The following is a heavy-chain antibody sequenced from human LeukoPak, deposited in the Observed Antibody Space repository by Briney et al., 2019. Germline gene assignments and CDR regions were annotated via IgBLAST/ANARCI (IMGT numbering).Heavy chain of an antibody. J-gene: IGHJ4*02. Sequence: GGSLRLSCAASGFTFSSYSMNWVRQAPGKGLEWVAVIWYDGSNQYYADSVKGRFTISRDNSKNTLYLQMNSLRAEDTAVYYCARGFDSGYDFGYWGQGTLVTVSS. CDR1: GFTFSSYS. CDR2: IWYDGSNQ. CDR3: ARGFDSGYDFGY. V-gene: IGHV3-33*08. D-gene: IGHD5-12*01.